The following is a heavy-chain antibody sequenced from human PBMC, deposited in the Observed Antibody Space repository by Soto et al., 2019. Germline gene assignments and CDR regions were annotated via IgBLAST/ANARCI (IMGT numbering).Heavy chain of an antibody. V-gene: IGHV4-59*08. CDR2: IYYSGST. CDR3: ERWGSYDSSGYYSPHYFDY. D-gene: IGHD3-22*01. CDR1: GGSISSYY. J-gene: IGHJ4*02. Sequence: SETLSLTCTVSGGSISSYYWSWIRQPPGKGLEWIGYIYYSGSTNYNPSLKSRVTISVDTSKNQFSLKLSSVTAADTAVYYCERWGSYDSSGYYSPHYFDYWGQGTLVTVSS.